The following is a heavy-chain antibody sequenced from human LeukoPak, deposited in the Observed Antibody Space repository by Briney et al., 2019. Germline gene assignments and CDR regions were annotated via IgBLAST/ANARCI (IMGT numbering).Heavy chain of an antibody. V-gene: IGHV3-30*02. D-gene: IGHD6-13*01. CDR2: IRYDGSNK. CDR1: GFTFSSYG. Sequence: GGSLRLSCAASGFTFSSYGMHWVRQAPGKGLEWVAFIRYDGSNKYYADSVKGRFTISRDNFKNTLYLQMNSLRAEDTAVYYCAKPSGSSWSYYYYYYMDVWGKGTTVTISS. CDR3: AKPSGSSWSYYYYYYMDV. J-gene: IGHJ6*03.